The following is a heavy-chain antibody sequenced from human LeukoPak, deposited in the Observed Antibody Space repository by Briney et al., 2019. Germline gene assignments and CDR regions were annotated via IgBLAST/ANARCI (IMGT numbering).Heavy chain of an antibody. J-gene: IGHJ6*03. CDR3: ARDDYGDFGGLYYYMDV. CDR2: ISSSSSYI. D-gene: IGHD4-17*01. Sequence: GGSLRLSCAASGFTFSSYSMNWVRQAPGKGLEWVSSISSSSSYIYYADSVKGRFTISRDNAKNSLYLQMNSLRAEDTALYYCARDDYGDFGGLYYYMDVWGKGTTVTVSS. V-gene: IGHV3-21*04. CDR1: GFTFSSYS.